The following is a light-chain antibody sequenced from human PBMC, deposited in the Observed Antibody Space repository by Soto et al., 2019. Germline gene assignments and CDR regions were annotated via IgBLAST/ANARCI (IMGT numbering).Light chain of an antibody. Sequence: EIVLTQSPGTLSLSPGERATLSCRAGQSVGNNYVAWYQQKPGQAPRLLIYNAFSRATGIPDRFSGSGSGPDFTLVISRLEPEDCAVYYCQQYGSPLTFGGGTRVEI. CDR3: QQYGSPLT. J-gene: IGKJ4*01. V-gene: IGKV3-20*01. CDR1: QSVGNNY. CDR2: NAF.